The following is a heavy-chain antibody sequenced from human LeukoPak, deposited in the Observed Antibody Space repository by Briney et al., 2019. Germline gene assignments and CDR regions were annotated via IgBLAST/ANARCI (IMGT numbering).Heavy chain of an antibody. J-gene: IGHJ4*02. CDR3: ARHPEFDWADY. V-gene: IGHV3-11*01. CDR2: ISSSGSTI. D-gene: IGHD3-9*01. Sequence: GGSLRLSCAVSGFTLRDYYKSWLRQAPGKGLEWVSYISSSGSTIYYADSVEGRFTISRDNAKNSLYLQMNSLGAEDTAVYYCARHPEFDWADYWGQGTLVTVSS. CDR1: GFTLRDYY.